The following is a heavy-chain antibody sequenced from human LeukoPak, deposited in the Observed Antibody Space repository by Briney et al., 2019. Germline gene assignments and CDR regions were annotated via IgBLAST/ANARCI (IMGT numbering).Heavy chain of an antibody. CDR3: AREGRVSGYDFDC. CDR1: GFTLSSYR. Sequence: GGSLRLSCAASGFTLSSYRMHWLRQAPGKGLVWVSRINSDRSSITYAASVKGRFTISRDNAKNTLYLQMNSLRVEDTAVYYCAREGRVSGYDFDCWGQGTL. CDR2: INSDRSSI. J-gene: IGHJ4*02. D-gene: IGHD5-12*01. V-gene: IGHV3-74*03.